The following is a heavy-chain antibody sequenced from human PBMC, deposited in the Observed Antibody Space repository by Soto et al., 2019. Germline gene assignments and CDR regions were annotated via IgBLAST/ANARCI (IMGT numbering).Heavy chain of an antibody. D-gene: IGHD2-15*01. CDR1: GFTFSSYA. J-gene: IGHJ6*04. CDR2: ISGSGGST. Sequence: GGSLRLSCAASGFTFSSYAMSWVRQAPGKGLEWVSAISGSGGSTYYADSVKGRFTISRDNSKNTLYLQMNSLRAEDTAVYYCAKDREGYCSGGICDSDDDYHYGMDVWGKGSTVTVS. CDR3: AKDREGYCSGGICDSDDDYHYGMDV. V-gene: IGHV3-23*01.